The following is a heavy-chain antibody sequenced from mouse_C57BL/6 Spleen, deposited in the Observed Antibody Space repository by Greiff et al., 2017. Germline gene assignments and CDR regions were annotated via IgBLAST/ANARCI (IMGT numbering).Heavy chain of an antibody. Sequence: QVQLQQSGAELVRPGTSVKVSCKASGYAFTNYLIEWVKQRPGKGLEWIGVINPGSGGTNYNEKFKGKATLTADKSSSTAYMQLSSLTSEDSAVYFCARSAYSNYEGFAYWGQGTLVTVSA. J-gene: IGHJ3*01. D-gene: IGHD2-5*01. V-gene: IGHV1-54*01. CDR3: ARSAYSNYEGFAY. CDR1: GYAFTNYL. CDR2: INPGSGGT.